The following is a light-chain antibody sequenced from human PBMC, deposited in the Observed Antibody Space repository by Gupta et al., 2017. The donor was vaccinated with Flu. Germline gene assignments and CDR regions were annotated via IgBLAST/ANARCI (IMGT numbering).Light chain of an antibody. CDR2: GNT. CDR1: SSNIGADYD. J-gene: IGLJ1*01. V-gene: IGLV1-40*01. Sequence: QSVLTPPPSVSGAPGPRVTISCTGGSSNIGADYDVHWYQQLPGTAPKLLLHGNTNRPSGVPDRFSGSKSGTSASLAITGLQSEDEADYYCQSYDSLSGSVFGTGTKVTVL. CDR3: QSYDSLSGSV.